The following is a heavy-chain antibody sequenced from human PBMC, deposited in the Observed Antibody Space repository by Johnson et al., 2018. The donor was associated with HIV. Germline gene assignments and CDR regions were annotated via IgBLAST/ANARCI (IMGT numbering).Heavy chain of an antibody. D-gene: IGHD3-16*01. CDR1: GFTFSSYG. CDR3: ARSYYYVNDAFDI. CDR2: IWYDGSNK. V-gene: IGHV3-33*01. Sequence: QVQLVESGGGVVQPGKSLRLSCAASGFTFSSYGMHWVRQAAGKGLEWVALIWYDGSNKYYADSVKGRFTISRDNAKNSLYLQINSLRAEDTAWYYCARSYYYVNDAFDIWGQGTMVTVSS. J-gene: IGHJ3*02.